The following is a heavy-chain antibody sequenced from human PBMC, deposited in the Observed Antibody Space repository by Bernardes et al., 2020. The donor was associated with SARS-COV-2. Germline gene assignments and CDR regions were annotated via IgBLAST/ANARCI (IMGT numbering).Heavy chain of an antibody. CDR3: AKTESGYELYDDGGHNWFDP. Sequence: SVKVSCKASGGTFSSYTISWVRQAPGQGLEWMGRIIPILGIANYAQKFQGRVTITADKSTSTAYMELSSLRSEDTAVYYCAKTESGYELYDDGGHNWFDPWGQGTLVTVSS. CDR2: IIPILGIA. CDR1: GGTFSSYT. V-gene: IGHV1-69*02. J-gene: IGHJ5*02. D-gene: IGHD5-12*01.